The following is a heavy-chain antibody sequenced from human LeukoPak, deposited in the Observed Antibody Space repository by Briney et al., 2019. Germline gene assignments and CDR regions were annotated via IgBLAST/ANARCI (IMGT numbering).Heavy chain of an antibody. CDR1: GFTFSSYA. CDR3: AKVKTYYYGSGTFDY. J-gene: IGHJ4*02. V-gene: IGHV3-23*01. CDR2: ISGSGGST. D-gene: IGHD3-10*01. Sequence: PGGSLRLSCAASGFTFSSYAMSWVRQAPGKGLEWVSAISGSGGSTYYADSVKGRFTISRDNSKNTLYLQMNSLRAEDTAACFCAKVKTYYYGSGTFDYWGQGTLVTVSS.